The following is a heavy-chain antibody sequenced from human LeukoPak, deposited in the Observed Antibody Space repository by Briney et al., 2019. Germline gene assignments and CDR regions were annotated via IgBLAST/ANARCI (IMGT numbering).Heavy chain of an antibody. D-gene: IGHD2-21*02. CDR1: GGSISSSNYF. Sequence: PSETLSLTCTVSGGSISSSNYFWGWIRQPPGKGLEWIGSIFYSGSTYYNPSLKSRVTILVDTSKNQFSLKLSSVTAAGTAVYYCARATDLDVDYWGQGTLVTVSS. V-gene: IGHV4-39*07. CDR2: IFYSGST. CDR3: ARATDLDVDY. J-gene: IGHJ4*02.